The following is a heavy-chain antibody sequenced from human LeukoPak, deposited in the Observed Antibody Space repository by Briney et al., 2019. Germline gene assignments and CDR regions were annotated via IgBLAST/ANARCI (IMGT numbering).Heavy chain of an antibody. J-gene: IGHJ4*02. CDR2: IYRDGRT. CDR1: GLNVSTNN. CDR3: ARGYSSADY. V-gene: IGHV3-53*01. Sequence: PGGSLRLSCAASGLNVSTNNMNWVRQAPGKGLEWVSAIYRDGRTLNANSVKGRFTISRDRSKNTLYLQMNSLRDEDTAVYYCARGYSSADYWGQGSLVTVSS. D-gene: IGHD5-18*01.